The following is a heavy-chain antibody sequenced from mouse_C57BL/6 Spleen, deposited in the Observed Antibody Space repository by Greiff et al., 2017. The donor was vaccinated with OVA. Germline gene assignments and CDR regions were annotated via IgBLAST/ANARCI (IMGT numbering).Heavy chain of an antibody. D-gene: IGHD1-1*01. J-gene: IGHJ1*03. CDR1: GYTFTSYW. Sequence: VQLQQPGTELVKPGASVKLSCKASGYTFTSYWMHWVKQRPGQGLEWIGNINPSNGGTNYNEQFKSKATLTVDKSSSTAYMQLSSLSSEDSAVYYCARMGSYYYGSSYGYFDVWGTGTTVTVSS. CDR2: INPSNGGT. CDR3: ARMGSYYYGSSYGYFDV. V-gene: IGHV1-53*01.